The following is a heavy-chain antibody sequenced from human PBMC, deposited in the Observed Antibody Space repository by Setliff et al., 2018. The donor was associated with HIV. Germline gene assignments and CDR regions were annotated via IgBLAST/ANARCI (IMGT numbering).Heavy chain of an antibody. D-gene: IGHD4-17*01. CDR1: GFTFSSSE. CDR3: VKARVDGDYYDCYGMDG. CDR2: ISSNGGST. Sequence: PGGSLRLSCAASGFTFSSSEMNWVRQAPGKGLEYVSAISSNGGSTYYADSVKGRFTISRDNSKNTLYLQMSSLRAEDTAVNYCVKARVDGDYYDCYGMDGWGKGTTVTVSS. V-gene: IGHV3-64D*09. J-gene: IGHJ6*04.